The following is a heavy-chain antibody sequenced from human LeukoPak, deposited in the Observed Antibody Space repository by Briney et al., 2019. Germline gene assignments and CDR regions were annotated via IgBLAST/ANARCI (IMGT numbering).Heavy chain of an antibody. J-gene: IGHJ5*02. D-gene: IGHD3-10*01. CDR2: INPDDSDT. CDR3: ARDGSGSYYRGWFDP. CDR1: GYDFTNYW. V-gene: IGHV5-51*01. Sequence: GESLKISCQASGYDFTNYWIGWVRQMPGKGLEWMGIINPDDSDTRYSPSFQGQVTISADKSISIAYLQWSSLKASDTAMYYCARDGSGSYYRGWFDPWGQGTLVTVSS.